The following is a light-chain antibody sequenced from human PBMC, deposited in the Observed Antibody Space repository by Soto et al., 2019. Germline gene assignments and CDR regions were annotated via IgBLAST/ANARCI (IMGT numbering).Light chain of an antibody. CDR1: QNIKKF. CDR2: TAS. CDR3: QQSYSTPFT. J-gene: IGKJ5*01. V-gene: IGKV1-39*01. Sequence: DIQMTQSPISLSAPVGDTVTITCRASQNIKKFLNWYQQKPGTAPKLLIYTASSVQAGFPSRFSGSGSGTDFILTISNLQPEDFATYYCQQSYSTPFTFGQGTRLEIK.